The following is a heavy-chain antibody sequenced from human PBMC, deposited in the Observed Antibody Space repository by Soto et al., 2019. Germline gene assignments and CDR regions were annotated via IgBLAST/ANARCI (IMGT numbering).Heavy chain of an antibody. CDR2: IIPIFGTA. J-gene: IGHJ4*02. Sequence: VASVKVSCKASGGTFSSYAISWVRQAPGQGLEWMGGIIPIFGTANYAQKFQGRVTITADESTSTAYMELSSLRSEDTAVYYCARERKIRLGELSLYSWGQGTLVTVSS. CDR3: ARERKIRLGELSLYS. D-gene: IGHD3-16*02. CDR1: GGTFSSYA. V-gene: IGHV1-69*13.